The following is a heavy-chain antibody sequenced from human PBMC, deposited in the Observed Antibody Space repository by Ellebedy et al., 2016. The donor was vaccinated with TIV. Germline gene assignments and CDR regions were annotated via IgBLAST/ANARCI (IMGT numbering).Heavy chain of an antibody. CDR2: INHSGST. CDR1: GGSFSGYY. CDR3: ARDIVVVPDRDYYYYMDV. D-gene: IGHD2-2*01. Sequence: SETLSLXXAVYGGSFSGYYWSWIRQPPGKGLEWIGEINHSGSTNYNPSLKSRVTISVDTSKNQFSLKLSSVTAADTAVYYCARDIVVVPDRDYYYYMDVWGKGTTVTVSS. J-gene: IGHJ6*03. V-gene: IGHV4-34*01.